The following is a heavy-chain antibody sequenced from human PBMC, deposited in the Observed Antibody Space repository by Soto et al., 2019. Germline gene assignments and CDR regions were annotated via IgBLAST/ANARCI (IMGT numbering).Heavy chain of an antibody. CDR2: INAGNGNT. CDR3: ARVIGKDTATFDY. Sequence: GASVKVSCKASGYTFTSYAMHWVRQAPGQRLEWMGWINAGNGNTKYSQKFQGRVTITRDTSASTAYMELSSLRSEDTAVYYCARVIGKDTATFDYWGQGTLVTVSS. V-gene: IGHV1-3*01. J-gene: IGHJ4*02. D-gene: IGHD5-18*01. CDR1: GYTFTSYA.